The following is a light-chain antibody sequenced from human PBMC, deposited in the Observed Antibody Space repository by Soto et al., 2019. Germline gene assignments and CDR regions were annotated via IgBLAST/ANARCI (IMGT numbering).Light chain of an antibody. CDR2: DVT. CDR3: SSYTSSNSYV. J-gene: IGLJ1*01. Sequence: QSVLTQPASVSGSPGQWTTISCTGTSSDVGGYNYVSWYQHHPVKAPKLMIYDVTNRPSGVSNRFSGSKSGNTASLTISGLQTEDEADYYCSSYTSSNSYVFGTGTKVTVL. V-gene: IGLV2-14*03. CDR1: SSDVGGYNY.